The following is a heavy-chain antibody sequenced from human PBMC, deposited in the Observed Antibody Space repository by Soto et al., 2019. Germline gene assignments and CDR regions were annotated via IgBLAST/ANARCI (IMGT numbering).Heavy chain of an antibody. J-gene: IGHJ3*02. CDR2: IIPIFGTA. CDR3: ARMGPELPNAFDI. D-gene: IGHD1-26*01. Sequence: GASVKVSCKASGGTFSSYAISWVRQAPGQGLEWMGGIIPIFGTANYAQKFQGRVTITADESTSTAYMELSSLRSEDTAVYYCARMGPELPNAFDIWGQGTMVTVSS. V-gene: IGHV1-69*13. CDR1: GGTFSSYA.